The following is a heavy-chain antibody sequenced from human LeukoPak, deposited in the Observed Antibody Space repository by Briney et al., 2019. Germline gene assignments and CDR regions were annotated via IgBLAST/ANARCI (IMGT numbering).Heavy chain of an antibody. Sequence: GESLKISCKASGYSFTNYLIGWVRQMPVKGLEWMGIIYAGDSDTRYSPSFQGQVTISADKSISTAFLQWSSLKASDTAMYYCARHSYATDYWGQGTLVTVSS. D-gene: IGHD3-16*01. CDR3: ARHSYATDY. CDR1: GYSFTNYL. V-gene: IGHV5-51*01. CDR2: IYAGDSDT. J-gene: IGHJ4*02.